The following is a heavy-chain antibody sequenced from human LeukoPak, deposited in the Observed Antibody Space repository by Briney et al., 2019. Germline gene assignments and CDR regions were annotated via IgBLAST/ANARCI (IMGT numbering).Heavy chain of an antibody. CDR1: GGSISSGSYY. CDR2: IYTSGST. Sequence: SETLSLTCTVSGGSISSGSYYWSWIRQPAGKGLEWIGRIYTSGSTNYNPSLKSRVTISVDTSKNQFSLKLSSVTAADTAVYYCARDYDSYGSGSYLVGWGQGTLVTVSS. V-gene: IGHV4-61*02. CDR3: ARDYDSYGSGSYLVG. J-gene: IGHJ4*02. D-gene: IGHD3-10*01.